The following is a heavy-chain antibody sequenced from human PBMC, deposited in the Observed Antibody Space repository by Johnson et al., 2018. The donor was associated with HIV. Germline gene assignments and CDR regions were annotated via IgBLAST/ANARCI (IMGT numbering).Heavy chain of an antibody. CDR3: ARDASYYGSANDAFDI. CDR2: TYSGGST. D-gene: IGHD3-10*01. V-gene: IGHV3-66*01. J-gene: IGHJ3*02. CDR1: GFTFSRHY. Sequence: VQLVESGGALVEPGGSLGLSCGVSGFTFSRHYMSWVRQAPGKGLEWVSVTYSGGSTYYADSVKGRFTISRDNSKNTLYLQMNSLTAEDTAVYYCARDASYYGSANDAFDIWGQGTMVTVSS.